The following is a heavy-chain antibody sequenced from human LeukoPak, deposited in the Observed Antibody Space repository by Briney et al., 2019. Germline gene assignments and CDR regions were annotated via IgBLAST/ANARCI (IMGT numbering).Heavy chain of an antibody. V-gene: IGHV4-39*01. CDR3: ARLGNYDILTGFHY. CDR2: IYYSGST. J-gene: IGHJ4*02. Sequence: GSIYYSGSTYSNPSLKGRVTVSVDTSKNQFSLKLSSVTAADTAVYYCARLGNYDILTGFHYWGQGTLVTVSS. D-gene: IGHD3-9*01.